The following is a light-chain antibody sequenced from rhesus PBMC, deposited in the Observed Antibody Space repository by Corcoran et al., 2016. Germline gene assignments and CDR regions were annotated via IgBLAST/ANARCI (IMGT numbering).Light chain of an antibody. CDR2: VAS. CDR1: QDINNN. V-gene: IGKV1-74*01. J-gene: IGKJ4*01. Sequence: DIQMTQSPSSLSASVGDRITITCQASQDINNNLVWYQQKPGQVPKLLIFVASTLQGGVPSRVSGFGYGTDFTLTISSLQSEDLATYYCQHGYGIPLTFGGGTKVEIK. CDR3: QHGYGIPLT.